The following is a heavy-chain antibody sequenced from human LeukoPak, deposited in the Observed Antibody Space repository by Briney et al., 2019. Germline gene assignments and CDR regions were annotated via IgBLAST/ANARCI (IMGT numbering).Heavy chain of an antibody. Sequence: PSETLSLTCAVYGGSFSGYYWSWIRQPPGKGLEWIGEINHSGSTNYNPSLKSRVTISVDTSKNQFSLKLSSVTAADTAVYYCARLGITFGGVIHNWFDPWGQGTLVTVSS. J-gene: IGHJ5*02. V-gene: IGHV4-34*01. CDR3: ARLGITFGGVIHNWFDP. CDR2: INHSGST. D-gene: IGHD3-16*02. CDR1: GGSFSGYY.